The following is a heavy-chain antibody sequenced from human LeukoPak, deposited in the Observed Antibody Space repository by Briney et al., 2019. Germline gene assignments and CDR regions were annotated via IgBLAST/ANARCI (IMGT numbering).Heavy chain of an antibody. CDR1: GGSISSYY. V-gene: IGHV4-59*01. J-gene: IGHJ4*02. CDR2: IYYSGST. CDR3: ARTDLTGFDY. D-gene: IGHD4/OR15-4a*01. Sequence: SETLSLTRTVSGGSISSYYWSWIRQPPGKGLEWIGYIYYSGSTNYNPSLKSRVTISVDTSKNQFSLKLSSVTAADTAVYYCARTDLTGFDYWGQGTLVTVSS.